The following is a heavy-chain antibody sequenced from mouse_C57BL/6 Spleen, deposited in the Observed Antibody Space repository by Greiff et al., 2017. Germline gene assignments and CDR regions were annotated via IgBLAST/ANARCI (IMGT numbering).Heavy chain of an antibody. CDR1: GYSITSGYY. V-gene: IGHV3-6*01. D-gene: IGHD3-2*01. Sequence: EVKLQQSGPGLVKPSQSLSLTCSVTGYSITSGYYWNWIRQFPGNKLEWMGYISYDGSNNYNPSLKNRISITRDTSKNQFFLKLNSVTTEDTATYYCARGGDPTGFAYWGQGTLVTVSA. CDR3: ARGGDPTGFAY. J-gene: IGHJ3*01. CDR2: ISYDGSN.